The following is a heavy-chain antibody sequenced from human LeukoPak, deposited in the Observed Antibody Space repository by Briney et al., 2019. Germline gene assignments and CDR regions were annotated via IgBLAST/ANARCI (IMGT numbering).Heavy chain of an antibody. V-gene: IGHV3-30*03. CDR1: GFTFSSYG. Sequence: GGSLRLSCAASGFTFSSYGMHWVRQAPGKGLEWVAVISYDGSNKYYADSVKGRFTISRDNSKNTLYLQMNSLRAEDTAVYYCARGGCSGGSCYSVPDNWFDPWGQGTLVTVSS. CDR2: ISYDGSNK. D-gene: IGHD2-15*01. CDR3: ARGGCSGGSCYSVPDNWFDP. J-gene: IGHJ5*02.